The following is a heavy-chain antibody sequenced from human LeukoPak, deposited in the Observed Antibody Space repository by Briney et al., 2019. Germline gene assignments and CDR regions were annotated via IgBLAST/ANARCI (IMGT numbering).Heavy chain of an antibody. Sequence: GGPLRLSCAASGFTFSSNAMTWVRKGPGKGLGWVSTISGSGGSTYYADSVKGRFTISRDNSTKTLFLQMNSLKAEDTAVYYCVKDQIGAYSSGWYEKWGQGTLVTVSS. J-gene: IGHJ4*02. CDR3: VKDQIGAYSSGWYEK. D-gene: IGHD6-19*01. V-gene: IGHV3-23*01. CDR2: ISGSGGST. CDR1: GFTFSSNA.